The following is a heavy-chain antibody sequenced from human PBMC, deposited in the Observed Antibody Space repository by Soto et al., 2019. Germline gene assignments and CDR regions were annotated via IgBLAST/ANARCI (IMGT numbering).Heavy chain of an antibody. CDR3: ARLGSGSNYYYMDV. Sequence: ASVKVSCKASGYTFTSYDINWVRQATGQGLEWMGWMNPNSGNTGYAQKFQGRVTMTRNTSISTAYMELSSLRSEDTAVYYCARLGSGSNYYYMDVWGKGTTVTVSS. CDR1: GYTFTSYD. V-gene: IGHV1-8*01. J-gene: IGHJ6*03. CDR2: MNPNSGNT. D-gene: IGHD3-10*01.